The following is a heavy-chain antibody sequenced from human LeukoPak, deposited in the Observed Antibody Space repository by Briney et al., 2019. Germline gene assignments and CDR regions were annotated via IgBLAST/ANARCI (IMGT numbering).Heavy chain of an antibody. CDR1: GGSITIASYY. CDR3: ARHYGP. J-gene: IGHJ4*02. CDR2: IYYSGNT. D-gene: IGHD3-10*01. V-gene: IGHV4-39*01. Sequence: SETLSLTCTVSGGSITIASYYWGWVRQPPGKGLEWIGSIYYSGNTYYNPSLKGQVTIAIDTSTSHFSLKLNSVTATDTAVYYCARHYGPWGQGTLVTVSS.